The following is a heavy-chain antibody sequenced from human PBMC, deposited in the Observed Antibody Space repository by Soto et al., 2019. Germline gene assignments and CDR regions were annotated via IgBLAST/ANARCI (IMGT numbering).Heavy chain of an antibody. CDR3: AKDSGLLWFGDPRSGAFDI. CDR1: GFTFDDYA. V-gene: IGHV3-9*01. D-gene: IGHD3-10*01. J-gene: IGHJ3*02. Sequence: DVQLVESGGGLVQPGRSLRLSCAASGFTFDDYAMHWVRQAPGKGLEWVSGISWNSGSIGYADSVKGRFTISRDNAKNSLYLQMNSLRAEDTALYYCAKDSGLLWFGDPRSGAFDIWGQGTMVTVSS. CDR2: ISWNSGSI.